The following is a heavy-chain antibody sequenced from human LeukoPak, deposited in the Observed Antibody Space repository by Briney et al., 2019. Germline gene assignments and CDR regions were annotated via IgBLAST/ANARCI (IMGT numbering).Heavy chain of an antibody. CDR3: TKSPFSGSYRFED. Sequence: GGSLRLSCVASGFTFSTYAMSWVRQAPGQGLEWVSVISGSGVTTYYADSVKGRFSISRANSKNTLWLQMSSLRAEDTAVYFCTKSPFSGSYRFEDWGRGTLVTVSS. CDR1: GFTFSTYA. D-gene: IGHD1-26*01. J-gene: IGHJ4*02. V-gene: IGHV3-23*01. CDR2: ISGSGVTT.